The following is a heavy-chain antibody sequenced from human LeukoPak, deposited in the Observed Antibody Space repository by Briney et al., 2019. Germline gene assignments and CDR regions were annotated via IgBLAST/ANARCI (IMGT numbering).Heavy chain of an antibody. V-gene: IGHV4-61*02. D-gene: IGHD6-19*01. CDR3: TRGWSSAGVFDS. J-gene: IGHJ3*02. CDR1: GGSIKTGGYS. Sequence: PSQTLSLTCTVSGGSIKTGGYSWTWIRQPAGKGLEWIGRVYISGNTDQNPSLKSRVTVSMDPSKNQFSLEMKSVTAADTAVYYCTRGWSSAGVFDSWGQGTVVTVSS. CDR2: VYISGNT.